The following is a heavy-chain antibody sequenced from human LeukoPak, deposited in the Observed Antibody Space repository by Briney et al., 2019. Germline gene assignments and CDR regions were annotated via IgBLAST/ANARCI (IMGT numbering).Heavy chain of an antibody. J-gene: IGHJ4*02. V-gene: IGHV3-53*01. D-gene: IGHD2-15*01. CDR3: ARDRWSGN. Sequence: GGSLRLSCAASGFTFSIYSMSWVRQAPGKGLEWVSVIYSGGSTYYADSVKGRFTISRDNSRNTLYLQMNSLRAEDTAVYYCARDRWSGNWGQGTLVTVSS. CDR2: IYSGGST. CDR1: GFTFSIYS.